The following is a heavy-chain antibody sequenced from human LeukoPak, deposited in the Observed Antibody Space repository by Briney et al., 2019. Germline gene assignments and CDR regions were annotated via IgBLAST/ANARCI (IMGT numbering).Heavy chain of an antibody. CDR2: IYYSGST. V-gene: IGHV4-39*07. J-gene: IGHJ5*02. CDR1: GGSISSSSYY. CDR3: ARKPAPWFDP. Sequence: PSETLSLTCTVSGGSISSSSYYWGWIRQPPGKGLEWIGSIYYSGSTYYNPSLKSRVTISVDTSKNQFSLKLSSVTAADTAVYYCARKPAPWFDPWGQGTLVTVSS.